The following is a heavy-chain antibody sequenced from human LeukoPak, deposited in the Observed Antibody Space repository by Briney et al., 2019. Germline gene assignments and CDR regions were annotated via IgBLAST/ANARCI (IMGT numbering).Heavy chain of an antibody. CDR2: ISYDGSNK. CDR1: GFTFSSYA. J-gene: IGHJ4*02. CDR3: ATGGDFWSPFYYFDF. Sequence: GGSLRLSCAASGFTFSSYAMHWVRQAPGKGLEWVAVISYDGSNKYYADSVKGRFTISRDNSKNTLYLQMNSLRAEDTAVYYCATGGDFWSPFYYFDFWGQGTLVTVSS. D-gene: IGHD3-3*01. V-gene: IGHV3-30-3*01.